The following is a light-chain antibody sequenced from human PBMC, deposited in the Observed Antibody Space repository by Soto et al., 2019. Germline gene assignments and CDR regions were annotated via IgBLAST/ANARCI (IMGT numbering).Light chain of an antibody. V-gene: IGLV2-14*01. CDR2: EVS. CDR1: SSDIGRFNY. CDR3: SSHTISNTKV. Sequence: QSALTQPASVSGSPGQSITISCTGTSSDIGRFNYVSWYQQHPGKVPKLMIYEVSNRPSGVSNRFAASKSGYTASLTISGLQAEDEADYYCSSHTISNTKVFGGGTKLTVL. J-gene: IGLJ3*02.